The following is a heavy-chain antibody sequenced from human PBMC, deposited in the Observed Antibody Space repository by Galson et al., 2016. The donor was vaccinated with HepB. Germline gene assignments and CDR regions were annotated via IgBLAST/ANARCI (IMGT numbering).Heavy chain of an antibody. J-gene: IGHJ4*02. D-gene: IGHD4-17*01. CDR2: IYQSGTT. CDR3: ASKYTVLDY. Sequence: SETLSLTCVVSGHSISSAYWWSWVRQPPGKGLEWIGEIYQSGTTNYNPPLEGRVTISVDKAKNQFSLSPTSLTAADTAVYYCASKYTVLDYWGQGTLATVSS. CDR1: GHSISSAYW. V-gene: IGHV4-4*02.